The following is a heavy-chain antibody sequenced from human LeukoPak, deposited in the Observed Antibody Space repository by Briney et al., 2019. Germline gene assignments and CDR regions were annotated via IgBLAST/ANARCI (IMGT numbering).Heavy chain of an antibody. CDR1: GGSFSGYY. J-gene: IGHJ6*02. V-gene: IGHV4-34*01. D-gene: IGHD2-15*01. CDR3: ARTDCSGGSCYAPKIYYYYYGMDV. CDR2: INHSGST. Sequence: SSETLSLTCAVYGGSFSGYYWSWIRQPPGKGLEWIGEINHSGSTNYNPSLKSRVTISVDTSKNQFSLKLSSVTAADTAVYYCARTDCSGGSCYAPKIYYYYYGMDVWGQGTTVIVSS.